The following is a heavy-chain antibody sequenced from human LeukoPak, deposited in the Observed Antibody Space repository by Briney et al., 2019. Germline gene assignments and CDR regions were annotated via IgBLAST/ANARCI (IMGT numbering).Heavy chain of an antibody. Sequence: SETLSLTCTVSGGSISSYYWSWLRQPPGKGLEWIGRIYTSGSTNYNPSLKSRVTMSVDTSKNQFSLKLSSVTAADTAVYYCARDTYNYGSSAYYFDYWGQGTLVTVSS. V-gene: IGHV4-4*07. CDR2: IYTSGST. CDR1: GGSISSYY. D-gene: IGHD5-18*01. CDR3: ARDTYNYGSSAYYFDY. J-gene: IGHJ4*02.